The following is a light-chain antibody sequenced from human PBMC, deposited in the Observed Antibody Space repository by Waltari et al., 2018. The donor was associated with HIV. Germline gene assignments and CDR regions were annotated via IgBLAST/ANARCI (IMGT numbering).Light chain of an antibody. CDR1: QSVRNN. CDR2: AAS. J-gene: IGKJ5*01. V-gene: IGKV3-15*01. CDR3: QQYNDWPPIT. Sequence: EILMTQSPATLSVSPGERATLSCRASQSVRNNLAWYQQKPGQAPRLLIYAASTRATGIPVRFSGSGSGTDFTLTISSLQSEDFAVYYCQQYNDWPPITFGQGTRLEIK.